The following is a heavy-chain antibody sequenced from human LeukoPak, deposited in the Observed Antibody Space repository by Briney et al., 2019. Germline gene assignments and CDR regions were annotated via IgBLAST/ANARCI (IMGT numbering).Heavy chain of an antibody. CDR1: GFTFSSYA. CDR2: ISGSGGST. Sequence: GGSLRLYCAASGFTFSSYAMSWVRQAPGKGLEWVSAISGSGGSTYYADSVKGRFTISRDNSKSTLYLQMNSLRAEDTAVYYCAKELTFGGVIVYYFDYWGQGTLVTVSS. V-gene: IGHV3-23*01. J-gene: IGHJ4*02. D-gene: IGHD3-16*02. CDR3: AKELTFGGVIVYYFDY.